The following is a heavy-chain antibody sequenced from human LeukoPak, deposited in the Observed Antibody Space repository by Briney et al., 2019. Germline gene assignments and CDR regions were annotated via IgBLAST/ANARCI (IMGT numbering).Heavy chain of an antibody. CDR2: ISGDSDNR. J-gene: IGHJ4*02. CDR3: AIAYESGSFYRAFAY. Sequence: PGGFLRLSCAASGFNVAAYAMYWVRQLPGKSLEWVSLISGDSDNRYSAASVKGRFTISRDNSKNSLYLQMNSLTAEDTALYYCAIAYESGSFYRAFAYWGQGALVTVSS. V-gene: IGHV3-43*02. D-gene: IGHD3-10*01. CDR1: GFNVAAYA.